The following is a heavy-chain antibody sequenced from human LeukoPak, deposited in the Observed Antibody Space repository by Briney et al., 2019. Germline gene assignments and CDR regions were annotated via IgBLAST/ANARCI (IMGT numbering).Heavy chain of an antibody. CDR3: AKGGGVVAPIDY. D-gene: IGHD2-15*01. CDR2: IYSGGST. J-gene: IGHJ4*02. Sequence: GGSLRLSCAASGFTFSSYAMSWVRQAPGKGLEWVSVIYSGGSTYYADSVKGRFTISRDNSKNTLYLQMNSLRAEDTAVYYCAKGGGVVAPIDYWGQGTLVTVSS. V-gene: IGHV3-23*03. CDR1: GFTFSSYA.